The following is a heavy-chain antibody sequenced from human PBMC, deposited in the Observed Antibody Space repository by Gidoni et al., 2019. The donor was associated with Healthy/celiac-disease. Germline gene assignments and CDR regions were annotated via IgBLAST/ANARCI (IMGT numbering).Heavy chain of an antibody. CDR1: GFTFGDYA. CDR2: IRSIAYGGTT. J-gene: IGHJ4*02. CDR3: TGRWGAVAGTL. Sequence: EVQMAESGGGLAQPGRSLRLSCPASGFTFGDYALSWFRQAPGKGLEWVGFIRSIAYGGTTEYAASVKGRFTISRDDSKSIAYLQMNSLKTEGTAVYYCTGRWGAVAGTLWGQGTLVTVSS. D-gene: IGHD6-19*01. V-gene: IGHV3-49*03.